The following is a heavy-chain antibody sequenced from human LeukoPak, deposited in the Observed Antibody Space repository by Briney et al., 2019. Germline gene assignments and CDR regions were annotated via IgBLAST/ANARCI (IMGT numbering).Heavy chain of an antibody. D-gene: IGHD3-22*01. CDR1: GGSFSGYY. J-gene: IGHJ4*02. V-gene: IGHV4-34*01. CDR3: ARGFPYYYDGSGY. Sequence: SETLSLTCAVYGGSFSGYYWSWIRQPPGKGLEWIGEINHSGSTNYNPSLKSRVTISVDTSKNQFSLKLSSVTAADTAVYYCARGFPYYYDGSGYWGQGTLVTVSS. CDR2: INHSGST.